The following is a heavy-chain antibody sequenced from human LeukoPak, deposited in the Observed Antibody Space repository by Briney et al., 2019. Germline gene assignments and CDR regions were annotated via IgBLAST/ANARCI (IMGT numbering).Heavy chain of an antibody. Sequence: PGGSLRLSCAASGFNFRSYGMHWVRQAPGRGLEWVTFISSDGSSKDYPDSVKGRFTSSRDNSKNTLYLQMNSLRAEDTAVYYCAKDSRIEGFDYWGQGTLVTVSS. CDR1: GFNFRSYG. V-gene: IGHV3-30*18. CDR2: ISSDGSSK. J-gene: IGHJ4*02. CDR3: AKDSRIEGFDY. D-gene: IGHD3-22*01.